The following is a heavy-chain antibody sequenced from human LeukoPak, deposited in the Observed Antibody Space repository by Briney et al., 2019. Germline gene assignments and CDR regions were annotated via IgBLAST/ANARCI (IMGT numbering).Heavy chain of an antibody. CDR2: INPSDSDT. CDR3: ARQPVAANSYYYYYGMDV. Sequence: GESLKISCKGSGYSFTNYWIAWVRQMPGRGLEWMVIINPSDSDTRYSPSFQGQVTISADKSISTAYLQWSSLKASDTAMYYCARQPVAANSYYYYYGMDVWGQGTTVTVSS. V-gene: IGHV5-51*01. J-gene: IGHJ6*02. CDR1: GYSFTNYW. D-gene: IGHD4/OR15-4a*01.